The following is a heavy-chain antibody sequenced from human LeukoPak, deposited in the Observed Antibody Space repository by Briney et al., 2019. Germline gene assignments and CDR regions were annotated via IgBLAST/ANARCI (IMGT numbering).Heavy chain of an antibody. Sequence: PGGSLRLSCAASGFTFSSYAMSWVRQAPGKGLEWVSAISGSGGSTYYADSVKGRFTISRDNSKDTLFLQMNSLRAEDTAVYYCAKSRGYWYFGLWGRGTLVTVSS. J-gene: IGHJ2*01. CDR1: GFTFSSYA. D-gene: IGHD3-10*01. CDR2: ISGSGGST. CDR3: AKSRGYWYFGL. V-gene: IGHV3-23*01.